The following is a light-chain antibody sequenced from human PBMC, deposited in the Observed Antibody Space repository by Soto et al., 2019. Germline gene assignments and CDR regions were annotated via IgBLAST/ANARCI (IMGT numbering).Light chain of an antibody. J-gene: IGKJ5*01. CDR2: AAS. CDR1: QGISNY. V-gene: IGKV1-27*01. CDR3: QKYNSAPRA. Sequence: DIPMTQSPSSLSASVGDSVTITCRASQGISNYLAWYQQKPGKVPKLLIYAASTLQSGVPSRFSGSGSGTDFTLTISSLQPEDVATYYCQKYNSAPRAFGQGTRLEIK.